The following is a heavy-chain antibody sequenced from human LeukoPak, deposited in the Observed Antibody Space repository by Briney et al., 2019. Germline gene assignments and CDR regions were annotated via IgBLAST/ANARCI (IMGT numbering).Heavy chain of an antibody. CDR1: GGTFSSYA. V-gene: IGHV1-69*04. Sequence: SVTVSCTASGGTFSSYAISWVRQAPGQGLEWMGRIIPILGIANYAQKFQGRVTITADKSTSTAYMELSSLRSEDTAVYYCARGAGWLLNYYYYGMDVWGQGTTVTVSS. D-gene: IGHD5-24*01. J-gene: IGHJ6*02. CDR2: IIPILGIA. CDR3: ARGAGWLLNYYYYGMDV.